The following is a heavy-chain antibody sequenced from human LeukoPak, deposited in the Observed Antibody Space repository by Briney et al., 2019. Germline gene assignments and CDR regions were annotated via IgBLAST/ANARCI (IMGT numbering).Heavy chain of an antibody. V-gene: IGHV1-18*01. D-gene: IGHD1-26*01. CDR2: ISSYNGNT. J-gene: IGHJ4*02. CDR3: ARDPTLGGSPFYFDY. CDR1: DYTFTSYG. Sequence: AAVKVSCKASDYTFTSYGLSWVRPAPGQGRWWMGWISSYNGNTKYAQKLQGRVSMTTDTSTSTAYMEQRSLRSDDTAVYYCARDPTLGGSPFYFDYWGQGTLVTVSS.